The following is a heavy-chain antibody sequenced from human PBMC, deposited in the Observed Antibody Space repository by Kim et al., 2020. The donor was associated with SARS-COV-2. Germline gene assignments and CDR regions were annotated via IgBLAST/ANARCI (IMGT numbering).Heavy chain of an antibody. CDR3: ARQPHCSGGSCYIDY. J-gene: IGHJ4*02. CDR1: GYSFTSYW. D-gene: IGHD2-15*01. V-gene: IGHV5-51*01. CDR2: IYPGDSDT. Sequence: GESLKISCKGSGYSFTSYWIGWVRQMPGKGLEWMGIIYPGDSDTRYSPSFQGQVTISADKSISTAYLQWSSLKASDTAMYYCARQPHCSGGSCYIDYWGQGTLVTVSS.